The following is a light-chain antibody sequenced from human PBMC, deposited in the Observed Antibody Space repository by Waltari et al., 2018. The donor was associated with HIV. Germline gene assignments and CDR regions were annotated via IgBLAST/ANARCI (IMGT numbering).Light chain of an antibody. CDR1: SSSFGNNY. Sequence: QSVLTQPPSVSAPPGQKVTISCSGRSSSFGNNYVSWYQQVPGTAPKLLIYDKNRRPSGIPDRFCGSKSGTSATLAITGLQTGDEADYYCGTWDNSLSAGFFGGGTKLTVL. J-gene: IGLJ2*01. CDR2: DKN. V-gene: IGLV1-51*01. CDR3: GTWDNSLSAGF.